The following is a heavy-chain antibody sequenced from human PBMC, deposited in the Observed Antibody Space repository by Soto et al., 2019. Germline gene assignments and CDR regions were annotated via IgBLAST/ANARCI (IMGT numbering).Heavy chain of an antibody. CDR1: GFSFSHYG. J-gene: IGHJ4*02. CDR2: ISFDGSIT. V-gene: IGHV3-30*18. Sequence: QVQLVESGGGVVQPGSSLRLSCAASGFSFSHYGMEWVRQAPGKGLEWVAVISFDGSITSYADAVKGRFTISRDNYKGTPSLHMDSLRPEDTAMYYCAKDDSEYSNYWTSFDYWGQGALVTVSS. D-gene: IGHD4-4*01. CDR3: AKDDSEYSNYWTSFDY.